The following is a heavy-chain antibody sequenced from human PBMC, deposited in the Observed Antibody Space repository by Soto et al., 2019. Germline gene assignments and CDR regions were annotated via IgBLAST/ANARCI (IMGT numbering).Heavy chain of an antibody. D-gene: IGHD5-12*01. Sequence: PGGSLRLSCTASGFTFGDYPMAWFRQAPGKGLQWVGFIRTKSYGGTTQYAASVKDRFTISRDDSKSIAYLQMNSLKTEDTAVYYCTRAAGSSWLQRDYYFDYWGQGTLVTVSS. CDR1: GFTFGDYP. J-gene: IGHJ4*02. V-gene: IGHV3-49*03. CDR3: TRAAGSSWLQRDYYFDY. CDR2: IRTKSYGGTT.